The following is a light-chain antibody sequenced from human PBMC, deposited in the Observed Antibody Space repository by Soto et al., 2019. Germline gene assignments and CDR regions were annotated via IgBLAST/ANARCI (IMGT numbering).Light chain of an antibody. CDR2: GAS. J-gene: IGKJ3*01. V-gene: IGKV3-15*01. CDR1: QSVSSN. Sequence: EIVMTQSPATLSVSPGERATLSCRASQSVSSNLAWYQQKPGQAPRLLIYGASTRATGIPARFSGSGSGTGFTPTIRSLQSEDVGVYYCQQYNNWPFTFGPWTEVDVK. CDR3: QQYNNWPFT.